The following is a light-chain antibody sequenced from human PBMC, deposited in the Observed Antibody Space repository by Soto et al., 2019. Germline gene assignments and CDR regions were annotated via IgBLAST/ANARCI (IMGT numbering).Light chain of an antibody. J-gene: IGKJ5*01. CDR3: QQSYSTPPT. CDR2: AAS. V-gene: IGKV1-39*01. CDR1: QSISSC. Sequence: DIQMTQSPSSLSASVGDRVTITCRASQSISSCLNWYQQKPGRAPKLLINAASSLQNGVQSRFSCSGSGTDFTLTIGSLQPEDFGAYYCQQSYSTPPTFGQGTRLEIK.